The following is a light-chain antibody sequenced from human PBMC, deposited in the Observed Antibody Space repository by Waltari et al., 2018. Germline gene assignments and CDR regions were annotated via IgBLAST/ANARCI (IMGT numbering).Light chain of an antibody. CDR2: ANSEGSN. Sequence: QLVLTQSPSASASLGASVKLTCTLSSGHSSNVIAWLQQQPEKGPRYLMKANSEGSNSKGDEIPXXFXGSXSGAERYLTISSVQPEDEADYYCQTGGHGTWVFGGGTKLTVL. J-gene: IGLJ3*02. CDR1: SGHSSNV. CDR3: QTGGHGTWV. V-gene: IGLV4-69*01.